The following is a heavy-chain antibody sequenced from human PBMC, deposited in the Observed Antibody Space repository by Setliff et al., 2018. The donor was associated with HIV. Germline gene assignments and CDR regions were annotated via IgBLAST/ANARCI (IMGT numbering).Heavy chain of an antibody. CDR3: AKTPSSGWYSLYLDY. CDR1: TFTFRTSI. V-gene: IGHV3-30-3*02. Sequence: PGGSLRLSCEVSSTFTFRTSILHWVRQAPGKGLDWVAGISLDENSEHHADSGKGRFTISRDNAKNSLYLQMNSLRAEDTAVYYCAKTPSSGWYSLYLDYWGQGTLVTVSS. J-gene: IGHJ4*02. D-gene: IGHD6-19*01. CDR2: ISLDENSE.